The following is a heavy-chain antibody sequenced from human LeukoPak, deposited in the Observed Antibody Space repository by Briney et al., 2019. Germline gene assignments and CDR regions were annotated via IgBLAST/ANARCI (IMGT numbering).Heavy chain of an antibody. CDR1: GGTFSSYA. Sequence: ASVKVSCKASGGTFSSYAISWVRQAPGQGLEWMGRIIPILGIANYAQKFQGRVTITADKSTSTAYMELSSLRSEDTAVYYCARGPSTVVTPRLGNWGQGTLVTVSS. V-gene: IGHV1-69*04. CDR2: IIPILGIA. D-gene: IGHD4-23*01. CDR3: ARGPSTVVTPRLGN. J-gene: IGHJ4*02.